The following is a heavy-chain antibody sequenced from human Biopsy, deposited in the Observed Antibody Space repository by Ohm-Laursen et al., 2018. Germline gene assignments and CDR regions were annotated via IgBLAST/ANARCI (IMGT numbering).Heavy chain of an antibody. J-gene: IGHJ6*02. V-gene: IGHV4-59*11. CDR1: GGSISGHF. D-gene: IGHD2/OR15-2a*01. CDR2: IYYSGTT. Sequence: SETLSLTCTVSGGSISGHFWSWVRQPAGKGLEWIGYIYYSGTTDYSPSLKSRVTISIDKSKNQFFLKLNSVTAADTAVYYCARATNSTGWPYYYFYGMDVWGQGTTVTVSS. CDR3: ARATNSTGWPYYYFYGMDV.